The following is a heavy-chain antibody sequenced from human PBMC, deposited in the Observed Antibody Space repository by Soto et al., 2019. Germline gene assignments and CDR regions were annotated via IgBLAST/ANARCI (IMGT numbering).Heavy chain of an antibody. CDR1: GFTFSDYY. CDR3: AREDCSGGSCSGFDY. CDR2: ISSSSSYT. Sequence: QVPLVESGGGLVKPGGSLRLSCAASGFTFSDYYMSWIRQAPGKGLEWVSYISSSSSYTNYADSVKGRFTISRDNAKNSLYLQMNSLRAEDTAVYYCAREDCSGGSCSGFDYWGQGTLVTVSS. J-gene: IGHJ4*02. V-gene: IGHV3-11*05. D-gene: IGHD2-15*01.